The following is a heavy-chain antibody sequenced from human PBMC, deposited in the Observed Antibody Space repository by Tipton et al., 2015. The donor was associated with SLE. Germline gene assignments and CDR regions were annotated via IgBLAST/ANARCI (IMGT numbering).Heavy chain of an antibody. CDR1: GGSFSGYY. J-gene: IGHJ5*02. Sequence: TLSLTCAVYGGSFSGYYWSWIRQPPGKGLEWVGEVHHTGGNNYNPSLRSRVTISMDTSKSQFSLTLKSVTAADTAVYFCARGELIEGFDPWGQGTLVTV. D-gene: IGHD3-22*01. CDR2: VHHTGGN. V-gene: IGHV4-34*01. CDR3: ARGELIEGFDP.